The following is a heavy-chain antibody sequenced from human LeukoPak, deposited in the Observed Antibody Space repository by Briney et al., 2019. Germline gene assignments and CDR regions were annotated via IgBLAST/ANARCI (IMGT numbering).Heavy chain of an antibody. V-gene: IGHV5-51*01. J-gene: IGHJ5*02. CDR1: GYSFTSYW. Sequence: GESLKISCKGSGYSFTSYWIGWVRQMPGKGLEWMGITFPLDSDTRYSPSLQGQVTISVDKSISTAYLQWSSLKTSDTAIYYCATVGTTGTRWFDPWGQGTLVTVSS. CDR2: TFPLDSDT. CDR3: ATVGTTGTRWFDP. D-gene: IGHD1-1*01.